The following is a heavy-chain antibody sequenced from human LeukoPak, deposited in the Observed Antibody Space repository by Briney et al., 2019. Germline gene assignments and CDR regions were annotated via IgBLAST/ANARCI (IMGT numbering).Heavy chain of an antibody. V-gene: IGHV4-4*09. D-gene: IGHD6-13*01. CDR1: GGSISNYY. J-gene: IGHJ6*03. CDR3: ARLKIAAGYSYYYMDV. Sequence: SETLSLTCTVSGGSISNYYWSWIRQPPGKGLAWIGSIYTSGRINYNPSLKSRVTISVGSSKNQFSLKVSSVTAADTAVYYCARLKIAAGYSYYYMDVWGKGTTVTVSS. CDR2: IYTSGRI.